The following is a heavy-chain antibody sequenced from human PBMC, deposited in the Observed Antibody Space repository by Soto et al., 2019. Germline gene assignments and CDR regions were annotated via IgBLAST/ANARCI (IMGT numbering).Heavy chain of an antibody. V-gene: IGHV3-11*06. CDR1: GFTFSDYY. CDR3: ARGNYPEY. CDR2: ISSTSRYT. J-gene: IGHJ4*02. Sequence: QVQLVESGGGLVKPGGSLRLSCVASGFTFSDYYMTWIRQAPGKGLEWLSFISSTSRYTNYADSVKGRFTASRDNVKNSLYLQMNSLRAEDTAVYYCARGNYPEYWGQGTLVTVSS.